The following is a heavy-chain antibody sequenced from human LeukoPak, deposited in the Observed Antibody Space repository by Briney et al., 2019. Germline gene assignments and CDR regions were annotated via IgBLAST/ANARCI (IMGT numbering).Heavy chain of an antibody. CDR1: GYTFTSYD. CDR3: ARDGRGWDYYYDSSGYYDNWFDP. J-gene: IGHJ5*02. Sequence: ASVKVSCKASGYTFTSYDINWVRQATGQGLEWMGWMNPNSGNTGYAQKFQGRVTMTRNTSISTAYMELSSLRSEDTAVDYCARDGRGWDYYYDSSGYYDNWFDPWGQGTLVTVSS. V-gene: IGHV1-8*01. D-gene: IGHD3-22*01. CDR2: MNPNSGNT.